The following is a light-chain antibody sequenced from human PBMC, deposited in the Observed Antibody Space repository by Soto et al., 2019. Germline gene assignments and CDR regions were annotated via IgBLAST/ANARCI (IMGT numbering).Light chain of an antibody. J-gene: IGKJ1*01. CDR1: QSVSSN. CDR3: XQYNNWPT. Sequence: EIVMTQSPATLSVSPGERATLSCRASQSVSSNLAWYQQKPGQAPRLLIYGASTRATGIPARFIGSGSGTXXXXXXXXLXXEDXXXXXXXQYNNWPTFGQGTKVEIK. CDR2: GAS. V-gene: IGKV3-15*01.